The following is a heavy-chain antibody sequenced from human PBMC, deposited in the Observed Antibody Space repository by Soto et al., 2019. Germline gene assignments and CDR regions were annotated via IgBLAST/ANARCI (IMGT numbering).Heavy chain of an antibody. CDR1: GFSFSTSW. D-gene: IGHD2-15*01. Sequence: PGGSLRLSCAASGFSFSTSWMSWVRQAPGKGLEWVANINREGSEMYYLGSVKGRFTISRDNVKNSLFLQMNSLRAEDTAVYYCARVRSMVAAVDPWDYWGQGAPVTVSS. V-gene: IGHV3-7*01. CDR3: ARVRSMVAAVDPWDY. CDR2: INREGSEM. J-gene: IGHJ4*02.